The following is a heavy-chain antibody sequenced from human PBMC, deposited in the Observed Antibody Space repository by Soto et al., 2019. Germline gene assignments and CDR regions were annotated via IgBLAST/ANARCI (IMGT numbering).Heavy chain of an antibody. D-gene: IGHD6-25*01. J-gene: IGHJ4*02. V-gene: IGHV4-4*07. CDR3: ARGFSSGYTYGHDS. CDR2: IYTSGST. CDR1: GGSISSYY. Sequence: PSETLSLTCTVSGGSISSYYWSWIRQPAGKGLEWIGRIYTSGSTNYNPSLQSRVTMSVDTSKNQFSLTLSFVTAADTAVYYCARGFSSGYTYGHDSWGQGTLVT.